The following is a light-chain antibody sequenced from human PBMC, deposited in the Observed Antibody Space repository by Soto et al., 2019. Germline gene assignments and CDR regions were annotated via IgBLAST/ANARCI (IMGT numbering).Light chain of an antibody. CDR3: QQYGDSPPWT. J-gene: IGKJ1*01. V-gene: IGKV3-20*01. Sequence: DIVLTQSPGTLSLSPGERATLSCRASQSVSSIYLAWYQQQPGQAPRLLIYGASSRATGIPDRFSGSGSGTDFTLTISRLEPEDFAVYYCQQYGDSPPWTFGQGTKVEIK. CDR2: GAS. CDR1: QSVSSIY.